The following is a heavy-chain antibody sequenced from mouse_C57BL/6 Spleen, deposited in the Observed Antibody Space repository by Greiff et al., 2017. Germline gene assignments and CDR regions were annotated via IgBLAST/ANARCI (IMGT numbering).Heavy chain of an antibody. Sequence: EVQLQQSGAELVKPGASVKLSCTASGFNIKDYYMHWVKQRTEQGLEWIGRIDPEDGETKYTPKFKGKATLTVETSSNTAYLQLSSLTSEDSAVYYCARVYYGSRYDLYYCDYWGQGTTLTVSS. V-gene: IGHV14-2*01. CDR3: ARVYYGSRYDLYYCDY. CDR2: IDPEDGET. CDR1: GFNIKDYY. J-gene: IGHJ2*01. D-gene: IGHD1-1*01.